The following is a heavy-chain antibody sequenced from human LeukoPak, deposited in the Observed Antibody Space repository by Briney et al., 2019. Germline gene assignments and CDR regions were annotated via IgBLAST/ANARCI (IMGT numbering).Heavy chain of an antibody. D-gene: IGHD1-1*01. CDR3: AKSLFTSATGTGRAFHI. CDR2: ISGSGGGT. Sequence: GGSLRLSCAASGFTFSSYAMSWVRQAPGKGLEWVSAISGSGGGTDYADSVKGRFTISRDNSKNTLYLQMNSLRAEDTAVYYCAKSLFTSATGTGRAFHIWGQGTMVTVSS. V-gene: IGHV3-23*01. CDR1: GFTFSSYA. J-gene: IGHJ3*02.